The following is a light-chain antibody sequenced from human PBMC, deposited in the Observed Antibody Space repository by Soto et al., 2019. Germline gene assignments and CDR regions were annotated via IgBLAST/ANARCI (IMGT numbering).Light chain of an antibody. CDR1: QSVSSN. CDR3: QQYNNSPYT. Sequence: EIVMTQSPATLSVSPGERATLSCRASQSVSSNLAWYQQKPGQAPRLLIYGASTRATGIPARFSGSGSGTEFTLTISSLQSEDFAVYYCQQYNNSPYTFGQRTKVDIK. J-gene: IGKJ2*01. CDR2: GAS. V-gene: IGKV3-15*01.